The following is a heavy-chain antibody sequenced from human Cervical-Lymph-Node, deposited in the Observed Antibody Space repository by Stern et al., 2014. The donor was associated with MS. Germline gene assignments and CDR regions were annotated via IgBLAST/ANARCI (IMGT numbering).Heavy chain of an antibody. Sequence: QVQLVQSWAEVKKPGSSVKVSCKASRGTFSNYAISWVRQAPGQRLEWMGGIIPLFGKPNYVEKFQDRLTITGDSSTSTAYMELSRLTSEDTAIYYCAMGELLSRFDSWGQGTLVTVSS. J-gene: IGHJ4*02. CDR1: RGTFSNYA. CDR2: IIPLFGKP. V-gene: IGHV1-69*01. D-gene: IGHD3-16*01. CDR3: AMGELLSRFDS.